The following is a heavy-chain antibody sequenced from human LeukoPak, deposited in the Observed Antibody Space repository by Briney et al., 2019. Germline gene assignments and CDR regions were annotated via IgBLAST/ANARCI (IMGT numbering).Heavy chain of an antibody. CDR1: GFTFSSYC. CDR2: INSAGTGT. J-gene: IGHJ4*02. CDR3: ASLYGQQWAEFGY. V-gene: IGHV3-74*01. Sequence: PGGSLRLSCAASGFTFSSYCMHWVRQAPGKGLVWVSLINSAGTGTSYADSVKGRFTISRDNAKDTLYLQMNSLRADDTAVYYCASLYGQQWAEFGYWGQGTLVTVSS. D-gene: IGHD6-19*01.